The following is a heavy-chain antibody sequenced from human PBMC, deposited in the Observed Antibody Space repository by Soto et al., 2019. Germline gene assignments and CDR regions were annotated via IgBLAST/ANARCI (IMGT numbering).Heavy chain of an antibody. D-gene: IGHD4-17*01. Sequence: EVQLVESGGGLVQPGGSLRLACAASGFTFSHYEMNWVRQAPGKGLEWRSSITISGRTIYYAVSVRGRFTISRDDAKSSLFLQMHSLRAEDTAVYYCARDGGYHGDLEYYYGLDVWGQGTTVTVSS. CDR2: ITISGRTI. J-gene: IGHJ6*02. CDR1: GFTFSHYE. CDR3: ARDGGYHGDLEYYYGLDV. V-gene: IGHV3-48*03.